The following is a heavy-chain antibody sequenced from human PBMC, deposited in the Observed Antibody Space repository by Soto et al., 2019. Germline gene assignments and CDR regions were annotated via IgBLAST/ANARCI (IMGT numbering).Heavy chain of an antibody. CDR2: IYYSGST. J-gene: IGHJ4*02. D-gene: IGHD3-10*01. CDR1: GGSISSYY. Sequence: PSETLSLTCTVSGGSISSYYWSWIRQPPGKGLEWIGYIYYSGSTNYTPPLKSRVTISLDTSKNQFSLKLSSVTAADTAVYYCASSYYGSGVDYWGQGTLVTVSS. V-gene: IGHV4-59*08. CDR3: ASSYYGSGVDY.